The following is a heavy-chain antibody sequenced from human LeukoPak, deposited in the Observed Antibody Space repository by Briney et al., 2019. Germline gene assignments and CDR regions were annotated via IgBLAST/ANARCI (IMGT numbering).Heavy chain of an antibody. CDR2: IYGDDDK. V-gene: IGHV2-5*02. CDR1: GFSLSTRGVG. Sequence: SGPTLVKPTQTLTLTCTFSGFSLSTRGVGVGWIRQPPGKALEWLALIYGDDDKRYSPSLKTRLTITKDTSKNQVVFTMTNMDPVDTATYYCAHKKKSNAFDIWGQGTMVTVSS. CDR3: AHKKKSNAFDI. J-gene: IGHJ3*02.